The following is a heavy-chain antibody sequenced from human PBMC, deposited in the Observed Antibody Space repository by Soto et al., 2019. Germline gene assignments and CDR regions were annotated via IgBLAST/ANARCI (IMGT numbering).Heavy chain of an antibody. Sequence: AGGSLRLSCAASGFTFSSYSMNWVRQAPGKGLEWVSSISSSSSYIYYADSVKGRFTISRDNAKNSLYLQMNSLRAEDTAVYYCARDLFRIAAAGPFDYWGQGTLVTVSS. J-gene: IGHJ4*02. CDR3: ARDLFRIAAAGPFDY. CDR2: ISSSSSYI. V-gene: IGHV3-21*01. CDR1: GFTFSSYS. D-gene: IGHD6-13*01.